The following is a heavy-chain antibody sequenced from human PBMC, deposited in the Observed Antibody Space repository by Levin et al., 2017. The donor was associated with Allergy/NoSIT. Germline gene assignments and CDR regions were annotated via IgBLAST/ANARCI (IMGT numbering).Heavy chain of an antibody. Sequence: SETLSLTCTVSGGSISSSSHHWGWVRQPPGKGLEWIGSIYYTGTTYYRPSLRGRVTISVDTSKNQFSLKLTSVTAADTAMYYCAGEYSSSSAYWGQGTLVTVSS. CDR3: AGEYSSSSAY. D-gene: IGHD6-6*01. CDR2: IYYTGTT. CDR1: GGSISSSSHH. V-gene: IGHV4-39*07. J-gene: IGHJ4*02.